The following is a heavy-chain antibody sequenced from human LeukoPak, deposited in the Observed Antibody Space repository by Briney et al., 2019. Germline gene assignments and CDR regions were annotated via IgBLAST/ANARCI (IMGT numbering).Heavy chain of an antibody. CDR1: GGSISSYY. CDR2: IYYSGST. D-gene: IGHD6-13*01. J-gene: IGHJ4*02. V-gene: IGHV4-59*01. Sequence: SETLSLTCTVSGGSISSYYWSWIRQPPGKGLEWIGYIYYSGSTNYNPSLKSRVTISVDTSKNQFSLKLSSVTAADTAVYYCARSGPAAAYFDYWGQGTLVTVSS. CDR3: ARSGPAAAYFDY.